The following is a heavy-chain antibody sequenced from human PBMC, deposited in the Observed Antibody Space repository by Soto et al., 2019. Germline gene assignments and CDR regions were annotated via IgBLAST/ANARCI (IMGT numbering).Heavy chain of an antibody. D-gene: IGHD6-19*01. Sequence: QVQLVQSGAEVKKPGASVKVSCKASGYTFSSYDINWVRQATGQGLEWMGWLNPNSGDTGYAQKFQGRVTLTRNTSINTAYIALSSLTSDDTDVYYCATSGGGWYLYWGQGTLVTVSS. CDR3: ATSGGGWYLY. CDR2: LNPNSGDT. V-gene: IGHV1-8*01. CDR1: GYTFSSYD. J-gene: IGHJ4*02.